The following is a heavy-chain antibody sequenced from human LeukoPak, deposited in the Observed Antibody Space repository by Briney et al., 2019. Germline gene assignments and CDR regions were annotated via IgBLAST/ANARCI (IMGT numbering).Heavy chain of an antibody. CDR1: GFSFRNSW. J-gene: IGHJ6*02. Sequence: GESLRLSCAASGFSFRNSWMAWVRQAPGKGLEWVSVIYSGGSTYYADSVKGRFTISRDNSKNTLYLQMNSLRAEDTAVYYCARDPSPYGGRDYYYYYGMDVWGQGTTVTVSS. CDR2: IYSGGST. V-gene: IGHV3-53*01. CDR3: ARDPSPYGGRDYYYYYGMDV. D-gene: IGHD1-26*01.